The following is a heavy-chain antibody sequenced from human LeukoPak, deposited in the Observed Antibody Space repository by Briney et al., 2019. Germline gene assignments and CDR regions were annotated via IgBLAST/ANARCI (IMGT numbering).Heavy chain of an antibody. CDR2: VSWNGSRT. CDR3: AREYSSSSGRSFDY. Sequence: PGGSLRLSCAASGFTFSNSDMNWVHQAPGKGLEWVSGVSWNGSRTHYADSVKGRFIISRDNSRNTLYLQTNSLRAEDTAVYYCAREYSSSSGRSFDYWGQGTLVTVSS. CDR1: GFTFSNSD. V-gene: IGHV3-35*01. D-gene: IGHD6-6*01. J-gene: IGHJ4*02.